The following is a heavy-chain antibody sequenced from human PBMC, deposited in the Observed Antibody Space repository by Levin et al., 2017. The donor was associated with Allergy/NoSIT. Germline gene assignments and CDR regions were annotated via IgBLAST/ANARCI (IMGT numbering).Heavy chain of an antibody. Sequence: NPGESLKISCKGSGYSFTSYWIGWVRQMPGKGLEWMGIIYPGDSDTRYSPSFQGQVTISADKSISTAYLQWSSLKASDTAMYYCARHVVVPAAMDAFDIWGQGTMVTVSS. CDR3: ARHVVVPAAMDAFDI. D-gene: IGHD2-2*01. CDR1: GYSFTSYW. V-gene: IGHV5-51*01. CDR2: IYPGDSDT. J-gene: IGHJ3*02.